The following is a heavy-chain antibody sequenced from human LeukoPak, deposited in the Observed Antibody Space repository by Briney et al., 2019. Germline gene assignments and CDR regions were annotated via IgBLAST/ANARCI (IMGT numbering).Heavy chain of an antibody. CDR2: IKGDGSDK. Sequence: GGSLRLSCAASGFTFSHYWMTWVRQAPGKGLEWGANIKGDGSDKYYVDSVKGRFTISRDNAKNSLYLQMNSLRAEDTAVYYCSRGGYISGGFDIDYWGQGTLVTVSS. CDR3: SRGGYISGGFDIDY. V-gene: IGHV3-7*01. J-gene: IGHJ4*02. CDR1: GFTFSHYW. D-gene: IGHD6-19*01.